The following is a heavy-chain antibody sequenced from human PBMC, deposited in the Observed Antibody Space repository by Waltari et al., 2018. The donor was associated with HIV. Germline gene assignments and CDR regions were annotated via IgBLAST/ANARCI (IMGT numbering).Heavy chain of an antibody. D-gene: IGHD6-19*01. J-gene: IGHJ6*02. CDR1: GVMISNHA. CDR2: ITYDGGNQ. Sequence: VQSGGGVAQPGRSLILSCTASGVMISNHAMHWVRQSADKRLEWVAVITYDGGNQFVTDSLKGRFIISRDNARDTLYLEMKLLKVEDSGIYYCVRRSVLGLDLWGQGTTVIVS. V-gene: IGHV3-30*04. CDR3: VRRSVLGLDL.